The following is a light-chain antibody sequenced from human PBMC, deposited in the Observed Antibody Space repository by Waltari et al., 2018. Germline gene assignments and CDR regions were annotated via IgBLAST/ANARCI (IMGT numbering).Light chain of an antibody. CDR3: QSYDSSLGGSRV. CDR2: GNN. Sequence: QSVLTPPPSVSGAPGQRVTISCTGSSSNIGAGPDVHWYQHLPGTAPKLLIYGNNNRPSGVPDRFSGSKSGTSAPLGITGLQAEDEADYYCQSYDSSLGGSRVFGTGTKVTVL. J-gene: IGLJ1*01. V-gene: IGLV1-40*01. CDR1: SSNIGAGPD.